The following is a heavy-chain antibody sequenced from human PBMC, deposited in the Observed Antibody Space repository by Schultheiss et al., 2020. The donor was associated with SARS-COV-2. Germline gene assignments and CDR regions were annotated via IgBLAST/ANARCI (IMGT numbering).Heavy chain of an antibody. Sequence: GGSLRLSCAASGFTFTTYWMHWVRQAPGKGLEWVSSISGSVVSTKYADSVKGRFTISRDNAKNSLYLQMNSLRDEDTAVYYCAREAYESAFDYWGQGTLVTVSS. CDR2: ISGSVVST. CDR1: GFTFTTYW. J-gene: IGHJ4*02. V-gene: IGHV3-11*05. CDR3: AREAYESAFDY. D-gene: IGHD3-3*01.